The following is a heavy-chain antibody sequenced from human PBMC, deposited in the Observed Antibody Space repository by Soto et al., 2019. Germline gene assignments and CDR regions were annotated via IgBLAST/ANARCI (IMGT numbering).Heavy chain of an antibody. CDR1: GDSISSGDYY. CDR3: VRDLYYDGSGYGFDY. Sequence: SETLSLTCTVSGDSISSGDYYWSWIRQPPGKGLEWIGYIYYSGSTYYNPSLKSRVTMSVDTSKNQFSLNLSSVTAADTAVYYCVRDLYYDGSGYGFDYWGQGTQVTVSS. J-gene: IGHJ4*02. CDR2: IYYSGST. V-gene: IGHV4-30-4*01. D-gene: IGHD3-22*01.